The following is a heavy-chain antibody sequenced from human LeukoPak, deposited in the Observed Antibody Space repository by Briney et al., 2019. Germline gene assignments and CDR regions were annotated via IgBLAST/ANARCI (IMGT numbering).Heavy chain of an antibody. D-gene: IGHD3-16*01. CDR1: GGSISSSNW. J-gene: IGHJ5*02. Sequence: SETLSLTCAVPGGSISSSNWWSWVRQLPGKGPEWIGEIYHSGSTNYNPSLKSRVTISVDKSKNQFSLKLTSVTAADTAVYYCARHYGPWGQGTLVTVSS. V-gene: IGHV4-4*02. CDR2: IYHSGST. CDR3: ARHYGP.